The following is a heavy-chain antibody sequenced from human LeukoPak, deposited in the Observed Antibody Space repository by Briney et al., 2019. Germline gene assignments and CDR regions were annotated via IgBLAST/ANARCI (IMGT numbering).Heavy chain of an antibody. Sequence: PSETLSLTCTVSGGSASSTSYYRGWIRQPPGKGLEWIGSIYYSGSTYYNPSLKSPVTISVDTSKNQFSLKLTSVTAADTAVYYCARDASSWPYFDHWGQGTLVTVSS. J-gene: IGHJ4*02. D-gene: IGHD6-13*01. V-gene: IGHV4-39*02. CDR3: ARDASSWPYFDH. CDR1: GGSASSTSYY. CDR2: IYYSGST.